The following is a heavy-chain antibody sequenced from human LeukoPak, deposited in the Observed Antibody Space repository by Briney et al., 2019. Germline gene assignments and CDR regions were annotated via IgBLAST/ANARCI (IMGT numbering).Heavy chain of an antibody. J-gene: IGHJ5*02. CDR3: ARLPVYQDWFDP. CDR2: IYPGDSDT. D-gene: IGHD2-8*01. Sequence: GESLKISCKGSGYRFTSYWIGWARQMPGKDLEGMGIIYPGDSDTRYSPSFQGQVTISADKSTSTAYLQWSNLKASDTAMYYCARLPVYQDWFDPWGQGTLVTVSS. V-gene: IGHV5-51*01. CDR1: GYRFTSYW.